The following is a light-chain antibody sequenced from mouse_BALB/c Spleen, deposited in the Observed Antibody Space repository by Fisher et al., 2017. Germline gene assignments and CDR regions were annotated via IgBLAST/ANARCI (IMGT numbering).Light chain of an antibody. CDR1: SSVSSSY. J-gene: IGKJ2*01. CDR2: STS. V-gene: IGKV4-79*01. CDR3: HQWSSYPYT. Sequence: IVLTQSPAIMSASPGEKVTLTCSASSSVSSSYLYWYQQKPGSSPKLWIYSTSNLASGVPARFSGSGSGTSYSLTISSMEAEDAASYFCHQWSSYPYTFGGGTKLEIK.